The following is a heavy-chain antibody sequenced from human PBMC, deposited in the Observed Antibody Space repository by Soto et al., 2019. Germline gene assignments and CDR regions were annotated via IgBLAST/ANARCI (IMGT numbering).Heavy chain of an antibody. D-gene: IGHD1-7*01. J-gene: IGHJ4*02. CDR3: ARDGVSSNAYSWNYGTSFDY. Sequence: QVHLVESGGGVVQPGRSLRLSCAASGFTYTTYTMHWVRQAPGKGLQWVAVISYDGNNKFYADSVKGRFTISRDSPKXTXYXXMNSLRPEDTAMYSCARDGVSSNAYSWNYGTSFDYWGQGALVTVSS. CDR2: ISYDGNNK. CDR1: GFTYTTYT. V-gene: IGHV3-30-3*01.